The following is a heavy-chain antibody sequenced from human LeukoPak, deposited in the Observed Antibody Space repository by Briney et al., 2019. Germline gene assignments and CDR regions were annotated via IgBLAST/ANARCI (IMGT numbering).Heavy chain of an antibody. V-gene: IGHV4-31*03. D-gene: IGHD3-22*01. CDR1: GGSISSSSYY. CDR3: ARGLPYDSSGYYFDGFDH. Sequence: SETLSLTCTVSGGSISSSSYYWGWIRQHPGKGLEWIGYIYYSRSTYYNPSLKSRVTISVDTSKNQFSLKLNSVTVADTAVYYCARGLPYDSSGYYFDGFDHWGQGTLVTVSS. CDR2: IYYSRST. J-gene: IGHJ4*02.